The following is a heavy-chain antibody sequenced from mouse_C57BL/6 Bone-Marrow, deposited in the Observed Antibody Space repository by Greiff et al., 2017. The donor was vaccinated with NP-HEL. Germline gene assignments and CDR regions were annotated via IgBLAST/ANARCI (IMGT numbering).Heavy chain of an antibody. V-gene: IGHV1-64*01. CDR1: GYTFTSYW. CDR3: AREYGSRYVYFDV. CDR2: IHPNSGST. Sequence: QVQLQQSGAELVKPGASVKLSCKASGYTFTSYWMHWVKQRPGQGLEWIGMIHPNSGSTNYNEKFKSKATLTVDKSSSTAYMQLSSLTSEDSAVYCCAREYGSRYVYFDVWGKGTTVTVSS. D-gene: IGHD1-1*01. J-gene: IGHJ1*03.